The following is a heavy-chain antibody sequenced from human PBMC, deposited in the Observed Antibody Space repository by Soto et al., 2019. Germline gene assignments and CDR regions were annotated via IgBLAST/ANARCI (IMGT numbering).Heavy chain of an antibody. J-gene: IGHJ4*02. Sequence: EVQLVQSGAEVKKPGESLRISCKGSGYSFTSYWISWVRQMPGKGLEWMGRIDPSDSYTNYSPSFQGHVTISADKSISTAYLQWSSLKAPDTAMYYCARPEGDYYDSSGYGYWGQGTLVTVSS. CDR3: ARPEGDYYDSSGYGY. D-gene: IGHD3-22*01. V-gene: IGHV5-10-1*03. CDR1: GYSFTSYW. CDR2: IDPSDSYT.